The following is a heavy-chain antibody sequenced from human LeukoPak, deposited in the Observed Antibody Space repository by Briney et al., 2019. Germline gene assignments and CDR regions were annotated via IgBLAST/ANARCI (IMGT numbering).Heavy chain of an antibody. V-gene: IGHV1-3*03. Sequence: GASVKVSCKASGYTFTTHTIHWVRQAPGQRLEWMGWINAGNGNTKYSQEFQDRVTITRDTSASTAYMELSSLRSEDMVVYYCARARYETRIWPKSRYDYYHYMDVWGKGTTVTVSS. J-gene: IGHJ6*03. D-gene: IGHD3-3*01. CDR2: INAGNGNT. CDR3: ARARYETRIWPKSRYDYYHYMDV. CDR1: GYTFTTHT.